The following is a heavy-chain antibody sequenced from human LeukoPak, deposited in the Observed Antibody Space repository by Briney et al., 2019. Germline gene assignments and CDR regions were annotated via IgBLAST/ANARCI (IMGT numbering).Heavy chain of an antibody. CDR3: ARSKRVFGYYYYYMDV. CDR1: AGTFSAYY. D-gene: IGHD3-16*01. CDR2: INHSGST. V-gene: IGHV4-34*01. Sequence: SETLSLTCAVYAGTFSAYYWSWIRQPPGKGLEWVGEINHSGSTNYNPPLKSRLTISVDTSKNQFSLKLSSVTAADTAVYYCARSKRVFGYYYYYMDVWGKGTTVTISS. J-gene: IGHJ6*03.